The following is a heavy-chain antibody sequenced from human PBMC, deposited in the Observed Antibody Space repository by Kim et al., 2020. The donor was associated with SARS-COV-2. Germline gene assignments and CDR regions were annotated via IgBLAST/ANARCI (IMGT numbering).Heavy chain of an antibody. Sequence: DSVKGRFTISRDNSKSTLYLQMNSLRAEDTAVYYCAKEQAYYDILTGYTHWGQGTLVTVSS. J-gene: IGHJ4*02. CDR3: AKEQAYYDILTGYTH. D-gene: IGHD3-9*01. V-gene: IGHV3-23*01.